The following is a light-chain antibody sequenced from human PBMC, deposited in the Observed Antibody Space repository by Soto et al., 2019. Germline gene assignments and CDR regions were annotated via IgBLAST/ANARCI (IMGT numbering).Light chain of an antibody. V-gene: IGKV1-39*01. Sequence: DIQMTQSPSSLSASVGDRVTITCRASQSISNFLNWFQQKPGKAPKLLIYAASNLQSGVPSRFSGGGSGTDFTLTISSLQPEDFATYYCQQSYSAPWTFGQGTKVEI. J-gene: IGKJ1*01. CDR1: QSISNF. CDR3: QQSYSAPWT. CDR2: AAS.